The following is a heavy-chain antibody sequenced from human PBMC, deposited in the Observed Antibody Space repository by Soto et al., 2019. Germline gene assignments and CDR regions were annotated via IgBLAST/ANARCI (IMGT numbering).Heavy chain of an antibody. D-gene: IGHD6-13*01. CDR1: GFTFSSYA. CDR3: AKDQPQLSRYYYYDGMDV. J-gene: IGHJ6*02. V-gene: IGHV3-23*01. CDR2: ISGSGGST. Sequence: EVQLLESGGGLVQPGGSLRLSCAASGFTFSSYAMSWVRQAPGKGLEWVSAISGSGGSTYYADSVKGRFTISRDNSKNTLYLQMNGLRAEDTAVYYCAKDQPQLSRYYYYDGMDVWGQGTTFTVSS.